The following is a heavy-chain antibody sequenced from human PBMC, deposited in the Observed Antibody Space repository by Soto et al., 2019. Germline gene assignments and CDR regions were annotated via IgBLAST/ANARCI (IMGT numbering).Heavy chain of an antibody. CDR2: IIPIFGTA. CDR1: GGTFSSYA. J-gene: IGHJ6*02. V-gene: IGHV1-69*13. Sequence: APVKVSCKASGGTFSSYAISWVRQAPGQGLEWMGGIIPIFGTANYAQKFQGRVTITADESTSTAYMELSSLRSEDTAVYYCARVWGSYCSSTSCRYYYYGMDVWGQGTTVTVSS. D-gene: IGHD2-2*01. CDR3: ARVWGSYCSSTSCRYYYYGMDV.